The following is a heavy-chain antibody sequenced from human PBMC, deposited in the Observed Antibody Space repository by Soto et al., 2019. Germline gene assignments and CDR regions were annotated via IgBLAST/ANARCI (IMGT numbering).Heavy chain of an antibody. CDR2: INAGNGNT. J-gene: IGHJ4*02. CDR1: GYIFTSYV. CDR3: ARSAPPIDY. Sequence: QVQLVQSGAEVKKPGASVKVSCKASGYIFTSYVMEWVRQAPGQRLEWMGWINAGNGNTKYSQKFQGRVTITRNTSANTAHMELSSLRSEDTAVYYCARSAPPIDYWGQGTLVTVSS. V-gene: IGHV1-3*01.